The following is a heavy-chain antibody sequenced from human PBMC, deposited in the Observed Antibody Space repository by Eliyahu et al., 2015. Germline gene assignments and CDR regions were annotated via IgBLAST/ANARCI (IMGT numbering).Heavy chain of an antibody. V-gene: IGHV4-30-4*01. CDR3: ARAGMAYCGGDCYSIDY. CDR2: IYXSGST. Sequence: QVQLQESGPGLVKPSQTLSLTCTVSGGSISSGDYYWSWIRQPPGKGLEWIGYIYXSGSTYYNPSLKSRVTISVDTSKNQFSLKLSSVTAADTAVYYCARAGMAYCGGDCYSIDYWGQGTLVTVSS. J-gene: IGHJ4*02. D-gene: IGHD2-21*02. CDR1: GGSISSGDYY.